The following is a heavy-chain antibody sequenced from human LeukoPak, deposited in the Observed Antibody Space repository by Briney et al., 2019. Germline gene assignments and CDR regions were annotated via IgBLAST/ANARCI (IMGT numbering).Heavy chain of an antibody. D-gene: IGHD3-16*01. Sequence: PERSLRLSCAASGFTFRHYAVHWVRQAPGRGLEWVAVLSVDGAHKYYAESVKGRFTISRDNSNNTLFLQMDSLRIEDTALYYCVRARAGGLDYWGQGTLVTVSS. CDR3: VRARAGGLDY. V-gene: IGHV3-30*04. CDR2: LSVDGAHK. CDR1: GFTFRHYA. J-gene: IGHJ4*02.